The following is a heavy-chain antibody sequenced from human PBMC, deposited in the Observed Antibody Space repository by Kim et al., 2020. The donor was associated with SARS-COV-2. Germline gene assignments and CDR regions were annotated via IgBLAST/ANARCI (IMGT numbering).Heavy chain of an antibody. V-gene: IGHV3-30*18. CDR3: AKDRGWFVASDYYYGMDV. CDR2: ISYDGSNK. Sequence: GGSLRLSCAASGFTFSSYGMHWVRQAPGKGLEWVAVISYDGSNKYYADSVKGRFTISRDNSKNTLYLQMNSLRAEDTAVYYCAKDRGWFVASDYYYGMDVWGKGTTIAVYS. CDR1: GFTFSSYG. D-gene: IGHD3-10*01. J-gene: IGHJ6*04.